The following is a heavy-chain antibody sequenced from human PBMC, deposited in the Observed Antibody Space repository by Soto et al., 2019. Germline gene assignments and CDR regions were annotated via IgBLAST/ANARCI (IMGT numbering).Heavy chain of an antibody. D-gene: IGHD5-12*01. CDR1: GFTFSSYG. V-gene: IGHV3-33*01. Sequence: QVQLVESGGGVVQPGRSLRLSCAASGFTFSSYGMHWVRQAPGKGLEWVAVIWYDGSNKYYADSVKGRFTISRDNSKNTLYLQMNSLRAEDTAVYYCAVSLIVATSYYDYYGMDVWGQGTTVTVSS. J-gene: IGHJ6*02. CDR3: AVSLIVATSYYDYYGMDV. CDR2: IWYDGSNK.